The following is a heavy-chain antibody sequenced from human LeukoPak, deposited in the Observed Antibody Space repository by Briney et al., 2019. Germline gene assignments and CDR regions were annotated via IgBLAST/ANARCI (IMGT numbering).Heavy chain of an antibody. J-gene: IGHJ3*02. Sequence: PGGSLRLSCAASGFTFSDYYMSWIRQAPGKGLEWVSYISSSGSTIYYADSVKGRFTISRANSKNTLYLQMNSLRAEGTAVYYCARRIPLGGAFDIWGQGTMVTVSS. D-gene: IGHD3-16*01. CDR1: GFTFSDYY. V-gene: IGHV3-11*01. CDR3: ARRIPLGGAFDI. CDR2: ISSSGSTI.